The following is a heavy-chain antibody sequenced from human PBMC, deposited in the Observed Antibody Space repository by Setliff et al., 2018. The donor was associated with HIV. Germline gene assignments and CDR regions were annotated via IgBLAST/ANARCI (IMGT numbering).Heavy chain of an antibody. D-gene: IGHD3-22*01. CDR2: MNPNSGNT. V-gene: IGHV1-8*02. CDR1: GYTLSSYD. CDR3: ARARRDSYDRGRRNHYYIDV. J-gene: IGHJ6*03. Sequence: ASVKVSCKASGYTLSSYDISWVRQATGQGLEWMGWMNPNSGNTGYAQKFQGRVTMTRDTSISTAYMELNNLKFEDTAVYYCARARRDSYDRGRRNHYYIDVWGKGTTVTVSS.